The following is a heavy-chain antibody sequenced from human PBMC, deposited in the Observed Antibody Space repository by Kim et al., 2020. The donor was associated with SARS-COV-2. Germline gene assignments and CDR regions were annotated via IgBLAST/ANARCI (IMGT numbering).Heavy chain of an antibody. CDR1: GITFSSYW. CDR3: ARADTMIAYAFDI. J-gene: IGHJ3*02. V-gene: IGHV3-74*01. CDR2: INADGRST. Sequence: GGSLRLSCTASGITFSSYWMNWVRQAPGKGLVWVARINADGRSTGYADAVQGRFTISRDNVKNTLFLQMNSLRADDTAIYYCARADTMIAYAFDIWGQGSMVTVSS. D-gene: IGHD3-22*01.